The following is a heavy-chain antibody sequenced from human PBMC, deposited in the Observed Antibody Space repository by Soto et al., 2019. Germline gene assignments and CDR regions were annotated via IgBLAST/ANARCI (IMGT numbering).Heavy chain of an antibody. Sequence: EVQLVESGGGLVQPGGSLSLSCAASGFTFSNYWMTWVRQAPGKGLEWVANIKQDGSEKYFVDSVKGRSTISRDNAKNYGYWHMDSQRGEDRDVYYCARVEGGYYGSGSYGYDYWGQGSLVTVSS. V-gene: IGHV3-7*01. CDR1: GFTFSNYW. CDR2: IKQDGSEK. CDR3: ARVEGGYYGSGSYGYDY. D-gene: IGHD3-10*01. J-gene: IGHJ4*02.